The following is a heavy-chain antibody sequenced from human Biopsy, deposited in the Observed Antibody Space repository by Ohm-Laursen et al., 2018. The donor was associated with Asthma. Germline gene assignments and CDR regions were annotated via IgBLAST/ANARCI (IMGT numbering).Heavy chain of an antibody. D-gene: IGHD3-3*01. CDR2: VSYDGGVA. Sequence: SLRLSCSASGFVFRSHAMHWVRQAPGKGLEWVAVVSYDGGVAHYADSMEGRFTISRDNAKSTLYLQMNRLRTDDTAVYYCAKRRGYSDLTDFDHWGQGTLVTVSS. CDR1: GFVFRSHA. CDR3: AKRRGYSDLTDFDH. V-gene: IGHV3-30*18. J-gene: IGHJ4*02.